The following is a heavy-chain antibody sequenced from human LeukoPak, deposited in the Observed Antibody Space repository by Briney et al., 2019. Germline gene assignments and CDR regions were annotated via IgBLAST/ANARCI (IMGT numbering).Heavy chain of an antibody. V-gene: IGHV4-61*02. J-gene: IGHJ5*02. Sequence: SETLSLTCTVSGGSISSGSYYWSWIRQPTGKGLEWIGRIYTSGSTNYNPSLKSRVTISVDTSKNQFSLKLSSVTAADTAVYYCAREKYCSSTSCYASGGTAWFDPWGQGTLVTVSS. D-gene: IGHD2-2*01. CDR3: AREKYCSSTSCYASGGTAWFDP. CDR2: IYTSGST. CDR1: GGSISSGSYY.